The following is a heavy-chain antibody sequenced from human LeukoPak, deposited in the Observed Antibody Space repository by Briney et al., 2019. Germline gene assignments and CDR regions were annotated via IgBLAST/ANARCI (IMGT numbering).Heavy chain of an antibody. D-gene: IGHD3-9*01. CDR1: GGSISWGSY. V-gene: IGHV4-39*01. J-gene: IGHJ4*02. CDR3: ARHGHGDILTVQFDY. CDR2: IYYSGST. Sequence: PSETLSLTCTVSGGSISWGSYWGWIRQPPGRGLEWIGTIYYSGSTYYNPSLKSRVTMSVDTSKNQFSLNLSSVTAADTAVYYCARHGHGDILTVQFDYWGQGSLVTVSS.